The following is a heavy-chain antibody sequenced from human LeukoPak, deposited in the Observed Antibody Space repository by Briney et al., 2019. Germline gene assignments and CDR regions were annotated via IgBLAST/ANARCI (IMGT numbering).Heavy chain of an antibody. V-gene: IGHV1-46*01. J-gene: IGHJ3*02. D-gene: IGHD5-24*01. Sequence: ASVKVSCKASGYTFTSYGISWVRQAPGQGLEWMGIIKPSGGDTSYAQTFQGRVFMTRDTSTSTVYMELSSLKSEDTAVYYCARVRDGYNDAYDIWGQGTMVTVSS. CDR1: GYTFTSYG. CDR3: ARVRDGYNDAYDI. CDR2: IKPSGGDT.